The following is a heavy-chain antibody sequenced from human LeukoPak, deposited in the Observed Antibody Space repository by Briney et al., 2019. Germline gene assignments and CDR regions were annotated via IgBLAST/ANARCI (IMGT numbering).Heavy chain of an antibody. CDR3: ATVWEHGDY. Sequence: KPSQTLSLTYTVAGVAISSGSYYWSWMRPPAGKGLEWIGRIDTSGSTNYNPSLQSRVTISVDTSKNEFSQKLGSVPAADTAVYYCATVWEHGDYWGEGTLVTVSS. V-gene: IGHV4-61*02. D-gene: IGHD1-26*01. CDR2: IDTSGST. CDR1: GVAISSGSYY. J-gene: IGHJ4*02.